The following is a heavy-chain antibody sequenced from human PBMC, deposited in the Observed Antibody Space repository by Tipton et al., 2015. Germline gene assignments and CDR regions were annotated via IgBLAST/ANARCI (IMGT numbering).Heavy chain of an antibody. CDR1: GGSMSRSSYY. V-gene: IGHV4-39*07. J-gene: IGHJ4*02. CDR3: ACQDYDSLTRDYQTVDY. CDR2: ISHSGNT. Sequence: GLVKPSETLSLTCTVFGGSMSRSSYYWGWIRQPPGKGLEWIGSISHSGNTYYNPSLKSRVTMSRDTSKNQFSLKLTSVTAADTAVYYCACQDYDSLTRDYQTVDYWGQGTLVTVSS. D-gene: IGHD3-9*01.